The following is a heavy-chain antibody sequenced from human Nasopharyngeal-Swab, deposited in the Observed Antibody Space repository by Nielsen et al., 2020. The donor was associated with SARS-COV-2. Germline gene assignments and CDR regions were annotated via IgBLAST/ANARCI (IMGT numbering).Heavy chain of an antibody. D-gene: IGHD4-17*01. CDR3: ARGNGAFDY. V-gene: IGHV4-34*01. Sequence: SETLSLTCAVYGGSFSGYYWSWIRQPPGKGLEWIEEINHSGSTNYNPSLKSRVTTSVDTSKNQFSLKLSSVTAADTAVYYCARGNGAFDYWGQGTLVTVSS. J-gene: IGHJ4*02. CDR1: GGSFSGYY. CDR2: INHSGST.